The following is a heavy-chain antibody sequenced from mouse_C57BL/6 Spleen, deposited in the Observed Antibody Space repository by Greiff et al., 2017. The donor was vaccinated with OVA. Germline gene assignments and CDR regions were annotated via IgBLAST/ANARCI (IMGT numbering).Heavy chain of an antibody. CDR1: GYTFTSYW. J-gene: IGHJ2*01. D-gene: IGHD1-1*01. Sequence: QVQLKQPGAELVMPGASVKLSCKASGYTFTSYWMHWVKQRPGQGLEWIGEIDPSDSYTNYNQKFKGKSTLTVDKSSSTAYMQLSSLTSEDSAVYYCARSEGFIDEDFDYWGQGTTLTVSS. CDR3: ARSEGFIDEDFDY. V-gene: IGHV1-69*01. CDR2: IDPSDSYT.